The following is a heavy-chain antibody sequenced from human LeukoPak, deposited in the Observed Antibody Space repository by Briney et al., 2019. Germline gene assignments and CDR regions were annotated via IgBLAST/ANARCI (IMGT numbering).Heavy chain of an antibody. Sequence: GRSLRLSCAASGFTFSSYAMHWVRQAPGKGLEWVAVISYDGSNKYYADSVKGRFTISRDNAKSTVYLQMDSLRVEDTAVYYCVRDLWIGDWGQGTLVTVAS. J-gene: IGHJ4*02. CDR1: GFTFSSYA. V-gene: IGHV3-30-3*01. D-gene: IGHD3-10*01. CDR2: ISYDGSNK. CDR3: VRDLWIGD.